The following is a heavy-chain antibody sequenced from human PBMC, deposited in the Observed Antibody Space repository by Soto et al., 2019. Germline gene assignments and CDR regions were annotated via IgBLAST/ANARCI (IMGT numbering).Heavy chain of an antibody. V-gene: IGHV3-33*01. Sequence: QEQLVESGGGVVQPGTSLRLSCVASGFTFNSYGMHWVRQAPGKGLEWVAAIWFDGSDKYYADSVKGRFTISRDNSKNTLYLQMNSLIAEDTGVYYCARLVGSAAGRFDPWCQGTLVIVSS. J-gene: IGHJ5*02. D-gene: IGHD6-13*01. CDR2: IWFDGSDK. CDR1: GFTFNSYG. CDR3: ARLVGSAAGRFDP.